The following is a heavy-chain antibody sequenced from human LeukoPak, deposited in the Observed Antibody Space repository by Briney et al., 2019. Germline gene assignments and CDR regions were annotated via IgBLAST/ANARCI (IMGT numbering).Heavy chain of an antibody. Sequence: PSDTLSLTCSVSGVSISAYYWSWIRQPAGKGLEWIGRIYPGESSYASENTNYNPSLKSRVSMSGDTSKNQVSLKLRSVTAADTAVYYCARDPTTVTTIFDSWGQGTLVTVSS. J-gene: IGHJ4*02. V-gene: IGHV4-4*07. CDR2: IYPGESSYASENT. CDR1: GVSISAYY. D-gene: IGHD4-17*01. CDR3: ARDPTTVTTIFDS.